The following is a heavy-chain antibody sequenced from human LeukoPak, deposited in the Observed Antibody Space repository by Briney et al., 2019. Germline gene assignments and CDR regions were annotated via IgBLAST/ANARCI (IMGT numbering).Heavy chain of an antibody. V-gene: IGHV1-8*01. CDR1: GYTFTSYD. J-gene: IGHJ4*02. CDR2: MNPNSGNT. CDR3: ARVYGDTQMATIEYYFDY. Sequence: ASVKVSCKVSGYTFTSYDINWVRQATGQGLEWMGWMNPNSGNTGYAQKFQGRVTMTRNTSISTAYMELSSLRSEDTAVYYCARVYGDTQMATIEYYFDYWGQGTLVTVPS. D-gene: IGHD5-24*01.